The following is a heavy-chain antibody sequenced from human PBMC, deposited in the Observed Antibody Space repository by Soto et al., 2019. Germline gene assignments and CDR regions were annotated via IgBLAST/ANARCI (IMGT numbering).Heavy chain of an antibody. D-gene: IGHD6-19*01. CDR1: GFTFSRLA. J-gene: IGHJ4*02. CDR3: AKDATRTDGWYYFDY. CDR2: IDYSGGTT. Sequence: VGSLRLSCAASGFTFSRLAMGWVRQAPGKGLEWVSVIDYSGGTTYYTDSVKGRFIISRDNSKKMLYLQMNSLRAEDTAVYYCAKDATRTDGWYYFDYWGQGALVTVSS. V-gene: IGHV3-23*01.